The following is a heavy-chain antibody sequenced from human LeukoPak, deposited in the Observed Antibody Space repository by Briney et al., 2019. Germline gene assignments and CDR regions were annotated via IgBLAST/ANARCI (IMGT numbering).Heavy chain of an antibody. J-gene: IGHJ6*04. V-gene: IGHV3-23*01. CDR1: GLTFRSYA. D-gene: IGHD6-13*01. Sequence: PGGSLRLSCAAPGLTFRSYAMSWVRQAPGKGLEWVSPIRGSGGSTYYADSVKGRFTIPRDNSKNTLYLQMNSLRAEDTAVYYCAREAPQYSSSWEYGMDVWGKGTTVTVSS. CDR2: IRGSGGST. CDR3: AREAPQYSSSWEYGMDV.